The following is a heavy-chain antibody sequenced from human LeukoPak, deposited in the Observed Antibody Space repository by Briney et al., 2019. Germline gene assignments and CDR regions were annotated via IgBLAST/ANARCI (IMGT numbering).Heavy chain of an antibody. J-gene: IGHJ3*02. Sequence: GASVKVSCKASGYTFTSYYMHWVRQAPGQGLEWMGIINPSGGSTSYAQKFQGRVTMTRDMSTSTVYMELSRLRSDDTAVYYCAAGIQLSLDAFDIWGQGTMVTVSS. D-gene: IGHD5-18*01. CDR3: AAGIQLSLDAFDI. V-gene: IGHV1-46*01. CDR2: INPSGGST. CDR1: GYTFTSYY.